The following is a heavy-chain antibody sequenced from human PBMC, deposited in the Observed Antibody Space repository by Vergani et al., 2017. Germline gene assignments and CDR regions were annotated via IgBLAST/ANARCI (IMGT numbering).Heavy chain of an antibody. J-gene: IGHJ4*02. D-gene: IGHD3-10*01. CDR2: ISSSSSYT. CDR1: GFTFSDYY. V-gene: IGHV3-11*06. CDR3: ARDTRGSGSLAGD. Sequence: QVQLVESGGGLVKPGGSLRLSCAASGFTFSDYYMSWIRQAPGKGLEWVSYISSSSSYTNYADSVKGRFTISRDNAKNSLYLQMNSLRAEATAVYYWARDTRGSGSLAGDWGQGTLVTVSS.